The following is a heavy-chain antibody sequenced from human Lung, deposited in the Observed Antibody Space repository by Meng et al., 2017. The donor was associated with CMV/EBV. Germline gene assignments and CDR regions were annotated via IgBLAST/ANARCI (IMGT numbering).Heavy chain of an antibody. J-gene: IGHJ5*02. V-gene: IGHV4-59*01. CDR3: AREEGIGGFDP. CDR1: GGSISSYY. D-gene: IGHD3-10*01. Sequence: VQLQEAGPGRVKPSETLSHTCTVSGGSISSYYWSWIRQPPGKGLEWIGYIYYSGSTNYNPSLKSRVTISVDTSKNQFSLKLSSVTAADTAVYYCAREEGIGGFDPWGQGTLVTVSS. CDR2: IYYSGST.